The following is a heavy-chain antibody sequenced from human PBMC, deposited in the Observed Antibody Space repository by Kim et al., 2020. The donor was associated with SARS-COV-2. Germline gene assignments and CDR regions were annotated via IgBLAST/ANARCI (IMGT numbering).Heavy chain of an antibody. Sequence: SETLSLSCAVYGVSFSGYNWSWIRQPPGKGLEWIGEINHSGSTIYNPSLKSRVSISVDTSKNQFYLQLSSVTAADTAVYYCERGRYCRSTSCYTYYYYYMDVWGKGTTVTVSS. D-gene: IGHD2-2*02. V-gene: IGHV4-34*01. CDR1: GVSFSGYN. J-gene: IGHJ6*03. CDR2: INHSGST. CDR3: ERGRYCRSTSCYTYYYYYMDV.